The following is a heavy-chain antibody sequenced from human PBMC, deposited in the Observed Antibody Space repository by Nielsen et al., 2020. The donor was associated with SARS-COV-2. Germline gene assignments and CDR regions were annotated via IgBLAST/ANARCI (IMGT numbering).Heavy chain of an antibody. CDR3: AREACSSTSCYMGMGSYYYYGMDV. CDR2: ISSSSSYI. D-gene: IGHD2-2*02. J-gene: IGHJ6*02. V-gene: IGHV3-21*01. Sequence: VRQAPGKGLEWVSSISSSSSYIYYADSVKSRFTISRDNSKNTLYLQMNSLRAEDTAVYYCAREACSSTSCYMGMGSYYYYGMDVWGQGTTVTVSS.